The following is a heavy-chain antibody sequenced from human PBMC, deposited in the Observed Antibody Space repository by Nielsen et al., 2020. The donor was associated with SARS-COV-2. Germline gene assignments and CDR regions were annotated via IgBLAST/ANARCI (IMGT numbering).Heavy chain of an antibody. CDR2: IYPGKSET. CDR3: ARLLRPWYFDL. V-gene: IGHV5-51*07. Sequence: GESLKISCKGSDYRFSSYWIAWVHQMPGKGLEWLGIIYPGKSETRYSSSFEGQVTFSVDKSINTAYLQWVSLEASDTAIYYCARLLRPWYFDLWGGGTPLIVSS. CDR1: DYRFSSYW. J-gene: IGHJ2*01.